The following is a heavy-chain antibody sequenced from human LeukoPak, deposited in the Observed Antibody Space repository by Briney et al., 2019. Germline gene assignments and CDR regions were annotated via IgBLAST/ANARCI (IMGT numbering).Heavy chain of an antibody. CDR3: ARGRDYGGNRDAFDV. V-gene: IGHV1-2*02. J-gene: IGHJ3*01. CDR1: GYTFTGYY. D-gene: IGHD4-23*01. CDR2: INPNSGGT. Sequence: ASVKVSCKASGYTFTGYYMHWVRQAPGQGLEWMGWINPNSGGTNYAQKFQGRVTMTRDTSISTVYMELSSLRSEDTAVYSCARGRDYGGNRDAFDVWGQGTMVTVSS.